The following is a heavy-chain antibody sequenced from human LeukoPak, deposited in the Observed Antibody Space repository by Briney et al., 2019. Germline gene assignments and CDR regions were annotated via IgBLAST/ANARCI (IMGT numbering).Heavy chain of an antibody. CDR2: IKQDGSEK. J-gene: IGHJ4*02. D-gene: IGHD3-10*01. CDR1: GFTFSSYW. Sequence: GGSLRLSCAASGFTFSSYWMSWVRQAPGKGLEWVANIKQDGSEKYYVDSVKGRFTISRDNAKNSLYLQMNSLRAEDTALYYCAKGFGGAYYFDYWGQGTLVTVSS. V-gene: IGHV3-7*03. CDR3: AKGFGGAYYFDY.